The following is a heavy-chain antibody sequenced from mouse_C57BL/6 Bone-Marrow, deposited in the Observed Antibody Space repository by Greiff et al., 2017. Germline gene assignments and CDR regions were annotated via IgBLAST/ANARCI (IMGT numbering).Heavy chain of an antibody. V-gene: IGHV1-82*01. CDR1: GYAFSSPW. Sequence: QVQLQQSGPELVKPGASVKISCKASGYAFSSPWMNWVKQGPGKGLEWIGRIYPGDGDTNYNGKFKGKAQLTADKSSSTADMQLSSLSSDASAVYFWARLVLDYWGQCTTLTVSS. CDR3: ARLVLDY. CDR2: IYPGDGDT. D-gene: IGHD1-1*02. J-gene: IGHJ2*01.